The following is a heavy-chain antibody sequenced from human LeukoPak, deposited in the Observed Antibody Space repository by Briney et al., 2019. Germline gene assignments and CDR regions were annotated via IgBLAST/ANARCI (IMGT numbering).Heavy chain of an antibody. Sequence: GGSLTLSCAASGFTVITNDMTWVRQAPGKGLEWVSVLYSDCNTKYADSVQGRFTISRDNSKNTLYLEMNSLSPDDTAVYYCARGVEPLAANTLAYWGQGTLVTVSS. V-gene: IGHV3-53*01. CDR3: ARGVEPLAANTLAY. D-gene: IGHD1-14*01. J-gene: IGHJ4*02. CDR1: GFTVITND. CDR2: LYSDCNT.